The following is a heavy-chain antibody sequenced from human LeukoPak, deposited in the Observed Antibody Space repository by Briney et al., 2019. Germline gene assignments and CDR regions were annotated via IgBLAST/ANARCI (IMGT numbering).Heavy chain of an antibody. D-gene: IGHD2-15*01. CDR2: RRYDGSNK. CDR1: GVTFSSYG. J-gene: IGHJ4*02. V-gene: IGHV3-30*02. CDR3: AKEWASAGYCSGGSCYTFDY. Sequence: PGGSLRLCCAASGVTFSSYGMHWVRQAPGKGLEWVAFRRYDGSNKYYADSVKGRFTISRDNSKNTLYLQMNSLRAEDTAVYYCAKEWASAGYCSGGSCYTFDYWGQGTLVTVS.